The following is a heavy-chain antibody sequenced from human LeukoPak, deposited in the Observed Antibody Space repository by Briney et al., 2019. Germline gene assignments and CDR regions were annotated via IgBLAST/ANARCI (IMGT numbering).Heavy chain of an antibody. D-gene: IGHD3-16*01. Sequence: SETLSLTCTVSGGSISSGSYYWSWIRQPAGKGLEWIGRIYTSGSTNYNPSLKSRVTISVDTSKNQFSLKLSSVTAADTAVYYCAREEASQFGGLRYWFDPWGQGTLVTVSS. V-gene: IGHV4-61*02. CDR2: IYTSGST. CDR1: GGSISSGSYY. CDR3: AREEASQFGGLRYWFDP. J-gene: IGHJ5*02.